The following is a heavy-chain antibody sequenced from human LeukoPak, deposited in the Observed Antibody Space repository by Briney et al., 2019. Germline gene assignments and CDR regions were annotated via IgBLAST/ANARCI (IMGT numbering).Heavy chain of an antibody. V-gene: IGHV5-10-1*01. J-gene: IGHJ4*02. Sequence: GESLKISGKGSGYSFTSYWISWVRQMPGKGLEWMGRIDPSDSYTNYSPSFQGHVTISADKSISTAYLQWSSLKASDTAMYYCATGYDSSGYYESAFDYWGQGTLVTVSS. CDR1: GYSFTSYW. CDR2: IDPSDSYT. CDR3: ATGYDSSGYYESAFDY. D-gene: IGHD3-22*01.